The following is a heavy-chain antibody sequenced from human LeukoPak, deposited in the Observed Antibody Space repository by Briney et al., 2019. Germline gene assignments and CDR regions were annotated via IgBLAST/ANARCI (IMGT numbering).Heavy chain of an antibody. CDR2: IYHSGST. J-gene: IGHJ5*02. V-gene: IGHV4-30-2*01. Sequence: ASQTLSLTCAVSGGSISSGGYSWSWIRQPPGKGLEWIGYIYHSGSTYYNPSLKSRVTISVDRSKNQFSLKLSSVTAADTAVYYCARPYYYDSRIDPWGQGILVTVSS. CDR3: ARPYYYDSRIDP. CDR1: GGSISSGGYS. D-gene: IGHD3-22*01.